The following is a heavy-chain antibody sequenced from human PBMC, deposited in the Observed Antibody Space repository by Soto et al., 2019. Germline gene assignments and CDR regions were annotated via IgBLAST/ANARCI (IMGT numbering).Heavy chain of an antibody. CDR3: ARLPIAVAPIDY. J-gene: IGHJ4*02. V-gene: IGHV4-4*02. Sequence: SETLSLTCAVSGGSISSSNWWSWVRQPPGKGLEWIGEIYHSGSTNYNPSLRSRVTISVDKSKNQFSLKLSSVTAADTAVYYCARLPIAVAPIDYWGQGNLVTVSS. CDR2: IYHSGST. CDR1: GGSISSSNW. D-gene: IGHD6-19*01.